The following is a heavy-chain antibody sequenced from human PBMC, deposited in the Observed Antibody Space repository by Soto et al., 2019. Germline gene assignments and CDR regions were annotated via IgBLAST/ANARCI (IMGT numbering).Heavy chain of an antibody. CDR2: IYDSVNT. V-gene: IGHV4-31*03. J-gene: IGHJ4*02. Sequence: SETLSLTCTVSGDSLSSGGHYWSWIRQHPGKGLEWIGHIYDSVNTYYSPSLRSRVTISADMSKNRFSLNLRSVTAADTAVYYCARVDHRGYFAILTDYWGQGTLVTVSS. CDR1: GDSLSSGGHY. D-gene: IGHD3-9*01. CDR3: ARVDHRGYFAILTDY.